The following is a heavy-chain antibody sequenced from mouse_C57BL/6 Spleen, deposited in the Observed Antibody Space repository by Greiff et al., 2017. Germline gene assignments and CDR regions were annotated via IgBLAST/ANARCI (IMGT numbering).Heavy chain of an antibody. CDR1: GYAFSSSW. J-gene: IGHJ4*01. V-gene: IGHV1-82*01. CDR2: IYPGDGDT. Sequence: QVQLQQSGPELVKPGASVKISCKASGYAFSSSWMNWVKQRPGKGLEWIGRIYPGDGDTNYNGKFKGQATLTADKSSSTAYMQLSSLTSEDSAVYFCAREGDYFSMDYWGQGTSVTVSS. CDR3: AREGDYFSMDY.